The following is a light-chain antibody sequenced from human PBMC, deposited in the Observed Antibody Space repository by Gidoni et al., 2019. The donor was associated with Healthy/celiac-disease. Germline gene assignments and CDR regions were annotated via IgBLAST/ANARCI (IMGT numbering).Light chain of an antibody. CDR2: KDS. Sequence: SYELTQPPSVSVSLGQMARIPCSGEALPKKYAYWYQQKPGQFPVLVIYKDSERPSGIPERFSGSSSGTIVTLTISGVQAEDEADYYCLSADSSGTYPEVFGTGTKVTVL. J-gene: IGLJ1*01. V-gene: IGLV3-16*01. CDR3: LSADSSGTYPEV. CDR1: ALPKKY.